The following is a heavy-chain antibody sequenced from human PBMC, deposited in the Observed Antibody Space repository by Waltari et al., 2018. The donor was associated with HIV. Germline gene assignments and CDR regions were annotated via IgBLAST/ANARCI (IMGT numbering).Heavy chain of an antibody. J-gene: IGHJ5*01. Sequence: ITLKESGPALVKPTETLTLTCTFPGFSLRTTGVGVAWVRKPPGRAPEWLALIYWNGFKEDSPVLDKWLNISMNAYRKQVVHNISGRRPMDTGIYYGVVIRYSGSRSGRYGFDSWGQGARVIVSS. V-gene: IGHV2-5*04. CDR2: IYWNGFK. CDR3: VVIRYSGSRSGRYGFDS. CDR1: GFSLRTTGVG. D-gene: IGHD5-12*01.